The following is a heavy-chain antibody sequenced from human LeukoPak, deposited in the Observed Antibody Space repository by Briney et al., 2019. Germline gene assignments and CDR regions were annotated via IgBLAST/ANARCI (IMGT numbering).Heavy chain of an antibody. V-gene: IGHV3-30*03. CDR2: ISYHGTNK. CDR3: ARDPTGGYRHFDF. D-gene: IGHD2-8*02. CDR1: GFTFSSYG. J-gene: IGHJ4*02. Sequence: GRSLRLSCAASGFTFSSYGMHWVRQAPGKGLEWVALISYHGTNKYYADSVKGRFTISSDNSKNTLYLQMNSLRTEDTAVYYCARDPTGGYRHFDFWGQGTLVTVSS.